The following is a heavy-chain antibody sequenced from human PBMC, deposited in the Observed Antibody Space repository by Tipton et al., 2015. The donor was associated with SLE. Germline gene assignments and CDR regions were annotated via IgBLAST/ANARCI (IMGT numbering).Heavy chain of an antibody. CDR3: ARSIMGDHDY. J-gene: IGHJ4*02. D-gene: IGHD3-16*01. CDR1: GGSFSGYY. CDR2: INHSGST. Sequence: TLSLTCAVHGGSFSGYYCSWIRQPPGKGLEWIGEINHSGSTNYNPSLKSRVTISVDTSKNQFSLKLSSVTAADTAVYYCARSIMGDHDYWGQGTLVTVSS. V-gene: IGHV4-34*01.